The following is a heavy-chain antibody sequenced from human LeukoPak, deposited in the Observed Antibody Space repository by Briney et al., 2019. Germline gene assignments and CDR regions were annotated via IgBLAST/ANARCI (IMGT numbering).Heavy chain of an antibody. D-gene: IGHD1-26*01. CDR3: ARTTVGPYGSQTYFYYYMDV. CDR1: GASITSGTYY. V-gene: IGHV4-61*02. CDR2: VYTSGSS. Sequence: SETLPLTCTVSGASITSGTYYWTWIRQPAGKGLEWIGRVYTSGSSTSNPSLNGRVTISADTSKNQFSLRLKSVTAADTGVYYCARTTVGPYGSQTYFYYYMDVWGNGTTVTVSS. J-gene: IGHJ6*03.